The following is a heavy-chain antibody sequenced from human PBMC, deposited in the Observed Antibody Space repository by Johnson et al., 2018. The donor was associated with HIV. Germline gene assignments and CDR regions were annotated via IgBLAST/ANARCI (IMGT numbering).Heavy chain of an antibody. CDR3: ARDNWNEDI. Sequence: VQLVESGGGVVQPGRSLRLSCAASGFTFSSYAMHWVRQAPGKGLEWVAVISYDGSNKYYADSVKGRFTISRDNSKNTLYLQMNSLRAEDTAVYYCARDNWNEDIWGQGTMVTVSS. CDR2: ISYDGSNK. V-gene: IGHV3-30*04. CDR1: GFTFSSYA. D-gene: IGHD1-20*01. J-gene: IGHJ3*02.